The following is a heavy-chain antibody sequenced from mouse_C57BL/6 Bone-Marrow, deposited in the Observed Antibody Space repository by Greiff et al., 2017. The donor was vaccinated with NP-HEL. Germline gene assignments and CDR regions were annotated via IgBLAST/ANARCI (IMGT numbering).Heavy chain of an antibody. D-gene: IGHD1-1*01. CDR1: GYTFTSYW. J-gene: IGHJ2*01. CDR2: IDPNSGGT. Sequence: VKLQQPGAELVKPGASVKLSCKASGYTFTSYWMHWVKQRPGRGLEWIGRIDPNSGGTKYNEKFKSKATLTVDKPSSTAYMQLSSLTSEDSAVYYCARGFITTVVATPFDYWGQGTTLTVSS. V-gene: IGHV1-72*01. CDR3: ARGFITTVVATPFDY.